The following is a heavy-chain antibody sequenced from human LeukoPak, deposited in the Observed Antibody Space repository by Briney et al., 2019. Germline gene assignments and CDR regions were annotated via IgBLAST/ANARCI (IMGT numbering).Heavy chain of an antibody. CDR1: GYTFSSHG. J-gene: IGHJ4*02. CDR3: VRWSGTYPLYYLDY. V-gene: IGHV3-30*02. CDR2: IRHDGGDK. D-gene: IGHD1-26*01. Sequence: GGSLRLSCATSGYTFSSHGLHWVRQAPGKGLECVASIRHDGGDKYYSESVKGRFTISKDNTKNTLFLYMNSLRPEDTAMYYCVRWSGTYPLYYLDYWGQGTLVTVSS.